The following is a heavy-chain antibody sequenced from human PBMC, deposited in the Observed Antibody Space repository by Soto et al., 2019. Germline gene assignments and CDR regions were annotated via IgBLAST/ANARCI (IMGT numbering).Heavy chain of an antibody. CDR3: ARRVVGTPRLDY. Sequence: EVQLVQSGAEVKKSGESLKISCKGSGYSFTNYWIAWVRQMPGKGLEWMGIIYPGDSDTRYSPSFQGQVSISANKPISTAYLQWSSLTASDSAMYYCARRVVGTPRLDYWGQGTLVTVSS. V-gene: IGHV5-51*01. CDR2: IYPGDSDT. J-gene: IGHJ4*02. D-gene: IGHD1-7*01. CDR1: GYSFTNYW.